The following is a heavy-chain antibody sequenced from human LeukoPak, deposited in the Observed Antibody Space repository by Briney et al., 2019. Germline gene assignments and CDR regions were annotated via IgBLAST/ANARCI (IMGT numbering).Heavy chain of an antibody. Sequence: GSLRLSCVASGFTFSHSAMSWVRQAPGKGLEWIGEINHTGSTKYNPSLKRRVTLSIDTSKHHFSLKMRSVTAADTAVYYCARGYDSSGYIYYYYYMDVWGKGTTVTISS. CDR2: INHTGST. D-gene: IGHD3-22*01. V-gene: IGHV4-34*01. CDR3: ARGYDSSGYIYYYYYMDV. CDR1: GFTFSHSA. J-gene: IGHJ6*03.